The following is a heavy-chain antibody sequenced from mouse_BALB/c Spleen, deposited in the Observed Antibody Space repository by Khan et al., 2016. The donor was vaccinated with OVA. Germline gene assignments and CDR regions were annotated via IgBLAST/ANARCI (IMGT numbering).Heavy chain of an antibody. D-gene: IGHD1-1*01. CDR3: ARLLYCNDAMDY. CDR2: IDPANGNI. Sequence: EVQLQESGAEVVKPGASVKLSCTASGFTIEDTYIHWMKQRPEQGLERIGRIDPANGNINLDPRSQGKSILTADTSSNTAYLQLSSLMSEDTAVDYCARLLYCNDAMDYWGQGTTVTVSS. V-gene: IGHV14-3*02. CDR1: GFTIEDTY. J-gene: IGHJ4*01.